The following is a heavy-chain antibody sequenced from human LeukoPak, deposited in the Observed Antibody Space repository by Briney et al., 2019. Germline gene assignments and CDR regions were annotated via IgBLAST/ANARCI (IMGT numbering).Heavy chain of an antibody. J-gene: IGHJ6*02. D-gene: IGHD3-16*01. V-gene: IGHV3-7*03. CDR2: INHNGNVN. CDR3: ARGGGLDV. Sequence: GGSLRLSCAASGFTFSSYWMNWARQAPGKGLEWVASINHNGNVNYYVDSVKGRFTISKDNAKSSLYLQMSNLRAEDTAVYFCARGGGLDVWGQGATVTVSS. CDR1: GFTFSSYW.